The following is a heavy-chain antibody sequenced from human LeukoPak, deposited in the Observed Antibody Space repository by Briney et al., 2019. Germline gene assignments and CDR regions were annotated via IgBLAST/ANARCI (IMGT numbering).Heavy chain of an antibody. CDR2: IWYDGSNK. V-gene: IGHV3-33*01. Sequence: GRPLRLSCAASGFTFSSYGMHWVRQAPGKGLEWVAVIWYDGSNKYYADSVKGRFTISRDNSKNTLYLQMNSLRAEDTAVYYCARVAAAYSSSTDFDYWGQETLVTVSP. D-gene: IGHD6-6*01. CDR1: GFTFSSYG. CDR3: ARVAAAYSSSTDFDY. J-gene: IGHJ4*02.